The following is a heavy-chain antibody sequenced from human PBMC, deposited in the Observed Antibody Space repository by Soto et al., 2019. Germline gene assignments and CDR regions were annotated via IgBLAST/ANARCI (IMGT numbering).Heavy chain of an antibody. V-gene: IGHV1-24*01. Sequence: QVHLEQSGAEVKKPGASVRVSCKVSGYSFHKVSMHWVRQGPGKGLEWMGGFVPEEGGTLYALNFQGRLTLTEDPSSETVHMDLTRMTSEATAISSCATIVRPPDSMPGAGLSEACFDFWGRGTLVTVSS. CDR3: ATIVRPPDSMPGAGLSEACFDF. D-gene: IGHD1-26*01. J-gene: IGHJ4*02. CDR1: GYSFHKVS. CDR2: FVPEEGGT.